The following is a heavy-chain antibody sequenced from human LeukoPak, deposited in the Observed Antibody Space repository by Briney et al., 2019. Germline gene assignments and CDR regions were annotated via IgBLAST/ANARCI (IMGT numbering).Heavy chain of an antibody. CDR2: INPNSGGT. D-gene: IGHD3-22*01. J-gene: IGHJ4*02. V-gene: IGHV1-2*02. CDR3: ATVPNYYDSSGYKPFDY. Sequence: GASVKVSCKASGYTFTGYYMHWVRQAPGQGLEWMGWINPNSGGTNYAQKFQGRVTMTEDTSTDTAYMELSSLRSEDTAVYYCATVPNYYDSSGYKPFDYWGQGTLVTVSS. CDR1: GYTFTGYY.